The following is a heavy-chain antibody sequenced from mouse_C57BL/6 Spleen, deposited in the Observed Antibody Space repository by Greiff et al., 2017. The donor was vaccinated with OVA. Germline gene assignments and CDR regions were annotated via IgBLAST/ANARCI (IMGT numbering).Heavy chain of an antibody. CDR2: ISDGGSYT. CDR1: GFTFSSYA. CDR3: ARAHYDYDGPWFAY. D-gene: IGHD2-4*01. V-gene: IGHV5-4*03. Sequence: DVMLVESGGGLVKPGGSLKLSCAASGFTFSSYAMSWVRQTPEKRLEWVATISDGGSYTYYPDNVKGRFTISRDNAKNNLYLQMSHLKSEDTAMYYCARAHYDYDGPWFAYWGQGTLVTVSA. J-gene: IGHJ3*01.